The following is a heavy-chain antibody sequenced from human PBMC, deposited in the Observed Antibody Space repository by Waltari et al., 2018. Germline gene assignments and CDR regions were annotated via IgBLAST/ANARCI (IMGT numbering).Heavy chain of an antibody. Sequence: QVQLQESGPGLVKPSETLSLTCAVSGYSISRGYYWGWIRQPPGKGLEWIASIYHSGSTYYNPSLKSRVTISVDTSKNQFSLKLSSVTAADTAVYYCTRDGGVGSCSGTSCYFTWGQGTLVTVSS. CDR3: TRDGGVGSCSGTSCYFT. D-gene: IGHD2-2*01. V-gene: IGHV4-38-2*02. CDR2: IYHSGST. J-gene: IGHJ5*02. CDR1: GYSISRGYY.